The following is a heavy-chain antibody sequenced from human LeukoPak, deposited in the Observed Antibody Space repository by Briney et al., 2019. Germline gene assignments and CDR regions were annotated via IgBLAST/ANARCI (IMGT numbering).Heavy chain of an antibody. Sequence: PSETLSLTCTVSGGSISSSSYYWGWIRQPPGKGLEWIGSIYYSGSTYYNPSLKSRVTVSVDTSKNQFSLKLSSVTAADTAVYYCARQRYDSSGYYDDYWGQGTLVTVSS. CDR3: ARQRYDSSGYYDDY. J-gene: IGHJ4*02. D-gene: IGHD3-22*01. CDR1: GGSISSSSYY. V-gene: IGHV4-39*01. CDR2: IYYSGST.